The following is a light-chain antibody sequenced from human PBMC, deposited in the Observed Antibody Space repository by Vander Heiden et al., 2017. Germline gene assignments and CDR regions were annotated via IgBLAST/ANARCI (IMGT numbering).Light chain of an antibody. CDR3: QQYNNWPPHHA. J-gene: IGKJ4*01. CDR1: QSVSSN. CDR2: GAS. V-gene: IGKV3-15*01. Sequence: EIVMKQSPATLSVSPGERATLSCRASQSVSSNLAWYQQKPGQAPRLLIYGASTRATGIPARFSGSGSGTEFTLTISSLQSEDFAVYYCQQYNNWPPHHAFGGGTKVEIK.